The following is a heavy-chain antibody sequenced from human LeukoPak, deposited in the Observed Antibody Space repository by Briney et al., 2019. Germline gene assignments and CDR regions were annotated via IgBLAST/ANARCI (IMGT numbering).Heavy chain of an antibody. CDR1: GGTFSSYA. J-gene: IGHJ4*02. CDR2: IIPIFGTA. Sequence: EASVKVSCKASGGTFSSYAISWVRQAPGQGLEWMGGIIPIFGTANYAQKFQGRVTITADKSTSTAYMELSSLRSEDTAVYYCARDPPGRPYSSSSYGWGQGTLVTVSS. V-gene: IGHV1-69*06. CDR3: ARDPPGRPYSSSSYG. D-gene: IGHD6-6*01.